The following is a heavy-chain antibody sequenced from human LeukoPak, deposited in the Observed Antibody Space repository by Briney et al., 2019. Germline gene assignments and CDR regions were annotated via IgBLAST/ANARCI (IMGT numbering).Heavy chain of an antibody. CDR1: GYTFTRYG. V-gene: IGHV1-18*01. CDR3: ASDKAGYSYGSPFDY. D-gene: IGHD5-18*01. CDR2: ISAYNGNT. J-gene: IGHJ4*02. Sequence: GASVKVSCKASGYTFTRYGISWVRQAPGQGLEWMGWISAYNGNTNYAQKLQGRVTMTTDTSTSTAYMELRSLRSDDTAVYYCASDKAGYSYGSPFDYWGQGTLVTVSS.